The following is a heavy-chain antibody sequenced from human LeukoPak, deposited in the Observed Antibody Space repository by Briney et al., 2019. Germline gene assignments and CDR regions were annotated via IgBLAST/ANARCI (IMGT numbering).Heavy chain of an antibody. V-gene: IGHV4-34*01. CDR2: INHSGST. D-gene: IGHD3-3*02. CDR3: ARGRAFNWFDP. CDR1: GVSFSGYY. J-gene: IGHJ5*02. Sequence: SETLSLTCAVYGVSFSGYYWSWIRQPPGKGLEWIGEINHSGSTNYNPSLKSRVTISVDTSKNQFSLKLSSVTAADTAVYYCARGRAFNWFDPWGQGTLVTVSS.